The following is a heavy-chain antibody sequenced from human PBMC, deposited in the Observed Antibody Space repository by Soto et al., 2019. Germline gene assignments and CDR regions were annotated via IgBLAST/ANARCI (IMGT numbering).Heavy chain of an antibody. Sequence: QVQLVQSGAEVKKPGSSVKVSCKASGGTFSSYAISWVRQAPGQGLEWMGGIIPIFGTANYAQKFQGRGTITADESTSTADMELSSLRSEDTAVYYCAGELDYYDSSGYYPFDPWGQGTLVTVSS. D-gene: IGHD3-22*01. CDR2: IIPIFGTA. CDR1: GGTFSSYA. CDR3: AGELDYYDSSGYYPFDP. V-gene: IGHV1-69*12. J-gene: IGHJ5*02.